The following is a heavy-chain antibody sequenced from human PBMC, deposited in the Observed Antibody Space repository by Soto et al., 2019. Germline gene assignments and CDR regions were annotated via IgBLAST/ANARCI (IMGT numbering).Heavy chain of an antibody. Sequence: EVLLVESGGGLVKLGGSLRLSCAASGFTFSTYGMNWVGQAPGKGLEWVSSINTASYIYYADSVKGRFTFSRDDAKNSLYLQMNSLRDEDTAVYYCAREGGYCNGGGCRYFDYWGQGTLVTVSS. CDR2: INTASYI. J-gene: IGHJ4*02. D-gene: IGHD2-15*01. V-gene: IGHV3-21*01. CDR3: AREGGYCNGGGCRYFDY. CDR1: GFTFSTYG.